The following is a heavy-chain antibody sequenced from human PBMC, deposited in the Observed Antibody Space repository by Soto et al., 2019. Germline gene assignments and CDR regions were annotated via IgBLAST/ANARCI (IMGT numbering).Heavy chain of an antibody. CDR1: CFTFINPC. Sequence: PWRPLRLPYAAACFTFINPCMNWVIQAPGKGLEWVGRIKSKTDGGTTDYAAPVKGRFTISRDDSKNTLYLQMNSLKTEDTAVYYCTTVFKQQLVPQSYYYYGMDVWGQGTTVTVSS. V-gene: IGHV3-15*07. CDR2: IKSKTDGGTT. J-gene: IGHJ6*02. D-gene: IGHD6-13*01. CDR3: TTVFKQQLVPQSYYYYGMDV.